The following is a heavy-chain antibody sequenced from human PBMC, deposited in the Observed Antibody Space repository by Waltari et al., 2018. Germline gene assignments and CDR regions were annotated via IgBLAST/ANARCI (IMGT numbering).Heavy chain of an antibody. Sequence: QVQLQESGPGLVKPSESLSLTCAVSGYSIGSGSYWGWIRQPPGKGLEWIGSIYHSGSTYYNPSLKSRVTISVDTSKNQFSLKLSSVTAADTAVYYCARGPSGGYSGSYPYAFDIWGQGTMVTVSS. CDR1: GYSIGSGSY. J-gene: IGHJ3*02. V-gene: IGHV4-38-2*01. D-gene: IGHD1-26*01. CDR3: ARGPSGGYSGSYPYAFDI. CDR2: IYHSGST.